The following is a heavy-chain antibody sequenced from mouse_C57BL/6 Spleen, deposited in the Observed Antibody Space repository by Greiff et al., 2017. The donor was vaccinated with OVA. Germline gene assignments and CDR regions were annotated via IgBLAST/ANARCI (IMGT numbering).Heavy chain of an antibody. V-gene: IGHV1-81*01. CDR1: GYTFTSYG. CDR3: ARPYSNYDWDY. CDR2: IYPRSGNT. Sequence: QVQLQQSGAELARPGASVKLSCKASGYTFTSYGISWVKQRTGQGLGWIGEIYPRSGNTYYNEKFKGKATLTADKSSSTAYMELRSLTSEDAAVDFCARPYSNYDWDYWGQGTTLTVSS. J-gene: IGHJ2*01. D-gene: IGHD2-5*01.